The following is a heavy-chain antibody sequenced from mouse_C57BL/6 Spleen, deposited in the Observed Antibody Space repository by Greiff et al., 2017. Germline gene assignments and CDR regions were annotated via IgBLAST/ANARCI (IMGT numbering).Heavy chain of an antibody. CDR1: CYTFTRSW. CDR3: ARLQLHYFDY. Sequence: QVQLPQPWAELVRPGSSVKLFCKASCYTFTRSWMHWVKQRPIQGLEWIGNIDPSDSETHYNQKFKDKATLTVDKSSSTAYMQLSSLTSEDSAVYYCARLQLHYFDYWGQGTTLTVSS. D-gene: IGHD3-1*01. CDR2: IDPSDSET. V-gene: IGHV1-52*01. J-gene: IGHJ2*01.